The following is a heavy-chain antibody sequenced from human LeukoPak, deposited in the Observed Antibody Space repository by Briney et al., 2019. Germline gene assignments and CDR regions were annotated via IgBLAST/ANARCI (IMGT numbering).Heavy chain of an antibody. CDR1: GFTFSSYA. J-gene: IGHJ4*02. D-gene: IGHD3-9*01. CDR3: AKTSYDILTGYYNV. Sequence: GGSLRLSCAASGFTFSSYAMSWVRQAPGKGLEWVSAISGSGGSTYYADSVKGRFTISRDNSKNTLYLQMNSLRAEDTAVYYCAKTSYDILTGYYNVWGQGTPVTVSS. CDR2: ISGSGGST. V-gene: IGHV3-23*01.